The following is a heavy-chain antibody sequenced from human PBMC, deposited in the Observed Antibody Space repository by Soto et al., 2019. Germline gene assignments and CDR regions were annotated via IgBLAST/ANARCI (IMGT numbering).Heavy chain of an antibody. CDR3: ARRHLAVAVSPWFDP. D-gene: IGHD6-19*01. CDR2: IDSSGEK. CDR1: GLSITDSEMG. J-gene: IGHJ5*02. V-gene: IGHV2-26*01. Sequence: QVTLKESGPVLVKPTETLTLRCTVSGLSITDSEMGVSWIRQPPGQPLEWLAHIDSSGEKSYRTFLKSRLAISKDTSKSQIALTMTTMDPADTATYYCARRHLAVAVSPWFDPWGQGIPVTVSS.